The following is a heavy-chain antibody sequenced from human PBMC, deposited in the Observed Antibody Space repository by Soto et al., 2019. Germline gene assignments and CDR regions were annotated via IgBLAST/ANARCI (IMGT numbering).Heavy chain of an antibody. D-gene: IGHD3-10*01. CDR1: GASVSSYY. CDR2: IHSSGNL. J-gene: IGHJ4*01. V-gene: IGHV4-4*07. Sequence: PSETLSLTCSVSGASVSSYYWSWFRQPVGKGLEWIGRIHSSGNLNYNPSLESRVTMSLDTSKNQFSLRLSSLTAADTALYLCARDVGKNYWGHGTRVTVSS. CDR3: ARDVGKNY.